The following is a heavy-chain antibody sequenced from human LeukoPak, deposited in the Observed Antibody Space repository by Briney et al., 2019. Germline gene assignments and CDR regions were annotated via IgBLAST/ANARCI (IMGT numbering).Heavy chain of an antibody. D-gene: IGHD3-22*01. CDR1: GFTFSSYS. J-gene: IGHJ6*03. V-gene: IGHV3-48*01. Sequence: PGGSLRLSCAASGFTFSSYSMNWVRQAPGKGLEWVSYISSSSSTIYYADSVKGRFTISRGNAKNSLYLQMNSLRAEDTAVYYCARGGTMIVVVKAYYMDVWGKGTTVTVSS. CDR3: ARGGTMIVVVKAYYMDV. CDR2: ISSSSSTI.